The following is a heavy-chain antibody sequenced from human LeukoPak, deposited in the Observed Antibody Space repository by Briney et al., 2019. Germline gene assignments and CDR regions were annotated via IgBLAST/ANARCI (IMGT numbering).Heavy chain of an antibody. J-gene: IGHJ4*02. CDR2: IYYSGST. CDR3: AREASSSWLIDY. CDR1: GGSISSYY. D-gene: IGHD6-13*01. V-gene: IGHV4-59*01. Sequence: PSETLSLTCTVSGGSISSYYWSWIRQPPGKGLEWIGYIYYSGSTNYNPSLKSRVTISVDTSKNQFSLKLSSVTAADTAVYYCAREASSSWLIDYWGQGTLVTVSS.